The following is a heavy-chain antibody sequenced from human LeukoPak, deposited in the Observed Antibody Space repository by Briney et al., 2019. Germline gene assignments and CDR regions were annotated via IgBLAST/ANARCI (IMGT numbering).Heavy chain of an antibody. CDR3: ASPYSSSSGNWYFDL. V-gene: IGHV4-39*01. J-gene: IGHJ2*01. CDR2: IYYSGST. D-gene: IGHD6-6*01. CDR1: GGSISSSSYY. Sequence: SETLSLTCTVSGGSISSSSYYWGWIRQPPGKGLEWIGSIYYSGSTYYNPSLKSRVTISVDTSKNQFSLKLSSVTDADTAVYYCASPYSSSSGNWYFDLWGRGTLVTVSS.